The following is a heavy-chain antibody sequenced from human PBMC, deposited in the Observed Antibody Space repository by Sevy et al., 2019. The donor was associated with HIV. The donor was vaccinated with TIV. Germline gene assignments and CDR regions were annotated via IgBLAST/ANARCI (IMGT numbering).Heavy chain of an antibody. J-gene: IGHJ4*02. Sequence: SQTLSFTCAVYGGSFSGYYWSWIRQPPGKGLEWIGEINHSGSTNYNPSLKSRVTISVDTSKNQFSLKLSSVTAADTAVYYCARGHRYYDSSGYYGYWGQGTLVTVSS. CDR1: GGSFSGYY. CDR2: INHSGST. V-gene: IGHV4-34*01. D-gene: IGHD3-22*01. CDR3: ARGHRYYDSSGYYGY.